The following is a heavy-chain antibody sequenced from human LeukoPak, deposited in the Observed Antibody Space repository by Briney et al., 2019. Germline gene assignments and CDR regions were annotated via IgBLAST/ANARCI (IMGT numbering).Heavy chain of an antibody. J-gene: IGHJ2*01. CDR3: ARAGYSSSWYSRYFDL. CDR2: IGTAGEI. D-gene: IGHD6-13*01. CDR1: GFTLSRYD. V-gene: IGHV3-13*01. Sequence: GGSLRLSCAASGFTLSRYDMHWVRQPPGKGLEWVSGIGTAGEIYYPGSVKGRFTISRENAKNSLYLQMNSLRAGDTAVYYCARAGYSSSWYSRYFDLWGRGTLVTVSS.